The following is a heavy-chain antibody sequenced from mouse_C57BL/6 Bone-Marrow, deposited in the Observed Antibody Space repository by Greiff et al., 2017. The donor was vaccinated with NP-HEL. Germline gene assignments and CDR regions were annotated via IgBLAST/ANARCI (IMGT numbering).Heavy chain of an antibody. D-gene: IGHD1-1*01. Sequence: VQLKESGGGLVKPGGSLKLSCAASGFTFSDYGMHWVRQAPEKGLEWVAYISSGSSTIYYADTVKGRFTISRDNAKNTLFLQMTSLRSEDTAMYYCARHGSSVGYWYFDVWGTGTTVTVSS. CDR1: GFTFSDYG. CDR2: ISSGSSTI. CDR3: ARHGSSVGYWYFDV. V-gene: IGHV5-17*01. J-gene: IGHJ1*03.